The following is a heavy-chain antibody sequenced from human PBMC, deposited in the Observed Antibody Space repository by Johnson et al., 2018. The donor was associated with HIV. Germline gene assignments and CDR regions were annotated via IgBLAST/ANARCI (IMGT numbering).Heavy chain of an antibody. D-gene: IGHD3-22*01. CDR2: ISYDGSDK. CDR1: GFPFSTYA. V-gene: IGHV3-30-3*01. J-gene: IGHJ3*02. CDR3: AREGNYYDSSSHVFDI. Sequence: QVQLVESGGGVVQPGRSLRLSCAASGFPFSTYAMHWVRQAPGKGLEWVSVISYDGSDKYYADSVRGRFTISRDKSRNTLYLQMNSLRAEDTAVHYCAREGNYYDSSSHVFDIWGQGTMVTVSS.